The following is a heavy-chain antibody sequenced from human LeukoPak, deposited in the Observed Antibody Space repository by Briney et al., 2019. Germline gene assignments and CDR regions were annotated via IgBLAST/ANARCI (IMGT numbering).Heavy chain of an antibody. V-gene: IGHV3-23*01. D-gene: IGHD3-9*01. J-gene: IGHJ4*02. CDR3: AKVGGITIYSFGPDY. CDR2: ISDSGGST. CDR1: GFTFSSYA. Sequence: GGSLRLFCAASGFTFSSYAMSWVRQAPGKGLEWVSGISDSGGSTYYADSVKGRFTISRDNSKNTLYLQMNSLRAEDTAVYYCAKVGGITIYSFGPDYWGQGTLVTVSS.